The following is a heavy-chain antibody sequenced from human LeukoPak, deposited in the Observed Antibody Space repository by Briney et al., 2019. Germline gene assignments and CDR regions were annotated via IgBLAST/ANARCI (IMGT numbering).Heavy chain of an antibody. CDR2: IYPGDSDT. CDR1: GYSFTSYW. J-gene: IGHJ4*02. V-gene: IGHV5-51*01. Sequence: GESLKISCKGPGYSFTSYWIGWVRQMPGKGLEWMGIIYPGDSDTRYSPSFQGQVTISADKSISTAYLQWCSLKASDTAMYYCARAYYYDSSGFDYWGQGTLVTVSS. CDR3: ARAYYYDSSGFDY. D-gene: IGHD3-22*01.